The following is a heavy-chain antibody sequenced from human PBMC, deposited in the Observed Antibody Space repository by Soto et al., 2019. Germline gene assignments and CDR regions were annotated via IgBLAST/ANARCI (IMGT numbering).Heavy chain of an antibody. V-gene: IGHV3-66*01. Sequence: EVQLVESGGGLVQPGGSLKLSCAASGLTVSTNPMSWVRQAPGKGLEWVSVIYTGGGTHYADAVKGRFTISRDNSKSTVNLQRNSLRHEDTAVYYCARDVCGHWGKGTLVTVSS. CDR2: IYTGGGT. CDR3: ARDVCGH. D-gene: IGHD2-21*01. J-gene: IGHJ4*02. CDR1: GLTVSTNP.